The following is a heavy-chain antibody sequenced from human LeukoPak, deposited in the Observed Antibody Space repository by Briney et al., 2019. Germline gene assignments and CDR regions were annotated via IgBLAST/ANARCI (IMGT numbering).Heavy chain of an antibody. CDR3: ARSITMIVVVANFDY. J-gene: IGHJ4*02. D-gene: IGHD3-22*01. V-gene: IGHV3-30*19. CDR2: IRYDGSIK. Sequence: GGSLRLSCAASGFTFSSYGMHWVRQAPGKGLEWVAFIRYDGSIKYYADSVKGRFTISRDNSKNTLYLQMNSLRAEDTAVYYCARSITMIVVVANFDYWGQGTLVTVSS. CDR1: GFTFSSYG.